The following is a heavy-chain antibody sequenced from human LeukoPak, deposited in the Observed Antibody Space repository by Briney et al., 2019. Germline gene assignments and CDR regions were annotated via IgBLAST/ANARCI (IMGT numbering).Heavy chain of an antibody. V-gene: IGHV1-18*01. CDR2: ISAYNGNT. J-gene: IGHJ4*02. CDR3: ARSLVHHVVVNLVDY. CDR1: GYTFTSYG. D-gene: IGHD2-21*01. Sequence: ASVKVSCKASGYTFTSYGISWVRQAPGQGLEWMGWISAYNGNTNYAQKLQDRVTMTTDTSTSTAYMELRSLRSDDTAVYYCARSLVHHVVVNLVDYWGQGTLVTVSS.